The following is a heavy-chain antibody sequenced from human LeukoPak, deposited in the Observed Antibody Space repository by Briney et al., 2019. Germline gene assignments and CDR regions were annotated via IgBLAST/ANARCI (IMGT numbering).Heavy chain of an antibody. J-gene: IGHJ4*02. CDR2: IIPIFGTA. Sequence: ASVKVSCKASGGTFSSYAISWVRQAPGQGLEWMGGIIPIFGTANYAQKFQGRVTITADESTSTAYMELSSLRSEDTAVYYCARVEQQLVPEWGQGTLVTVSS. D-gene: IGHD6-13*01. V-gene: IGHV1-69*13. CDR3: ARVEQQLVPE. CDR1: GGTFSSYA.